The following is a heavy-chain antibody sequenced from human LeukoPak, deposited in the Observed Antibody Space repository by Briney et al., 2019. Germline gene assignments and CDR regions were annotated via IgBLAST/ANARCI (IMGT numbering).Heavy chain of an antibody. J-gene: IGHJ6*03. CDR1: GGTFSSYA. CDR3: ARDLFSSSTYYYYYYYMDV. CDR2: IIPIFGTA. D-gene: IGHD6-6*01. Sequence: ASVKVSCKASGGTFSSYAISWVRQAPGQGLEWMGGIIPIFGTANYAQKFQGRVTITADESTSTAYMELSSLRSEDTAVYYCARDLFSSSTYYYYYYYMDVWGKGTTVTVSS. V-gene: IGHV1-69*13.